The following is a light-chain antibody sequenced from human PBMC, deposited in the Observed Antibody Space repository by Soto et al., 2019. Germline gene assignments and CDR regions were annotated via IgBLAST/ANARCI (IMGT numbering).Light chain of an antibody. CDR3: QQYNTWPPRT. CDR1: QSVSNN. J-gene: IGKJ1*01. Sequence: EIVMTQSPATLSLSPGERATLSCRASQSVSNNLAWYQQKPGQAPRLLIYAASSRATGIPARFSGSGSGTEFTLTISSLQAEDFAVYYCQQYNTWPPRTFGQGTKVEMK. V-gene: IGKV3-15*01. CDR2: AAS.